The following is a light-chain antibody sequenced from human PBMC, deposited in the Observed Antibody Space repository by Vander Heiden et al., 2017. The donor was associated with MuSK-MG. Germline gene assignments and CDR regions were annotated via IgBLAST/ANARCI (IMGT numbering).Light chain of an antibody. CDR1: QTISSW. CDR2: KAS. CDR3: QHDNNYPLT. V-gene: IGKV1-5*03. J-gene: IGKJ4*01. Sequence: DIQMTQSPPTLSASVGDRVTITCRASQTISSWLAWYQQKPGKAPNLLIYKASTLQSGVPSRFSGSGSGTEFTLTISRLQPDDFATYYCQHDNNYPLTFGGGTMVEIK.